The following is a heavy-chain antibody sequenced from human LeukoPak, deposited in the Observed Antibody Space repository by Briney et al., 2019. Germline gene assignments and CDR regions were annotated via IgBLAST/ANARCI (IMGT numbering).Heavy chain of an antibody. Sequence: PGRSLGLSCEASGFTFSNYDMHWVRQAPGKGLEWVAVIWYDGSNKYYADSVKGRFTISRDNSKNTLDLQMSSLRAEDTAVYYCATGESTTWSRFDYWGQGTLVTVSS. CDR2: IWYDGSNK. V-gene: IGHV3-33*01. J-gene: IGHJ4*02. CDR3: ATGESTTWSRFDY. D-gene: IGHD6-13*01. CDR1: GFTFSNYD.